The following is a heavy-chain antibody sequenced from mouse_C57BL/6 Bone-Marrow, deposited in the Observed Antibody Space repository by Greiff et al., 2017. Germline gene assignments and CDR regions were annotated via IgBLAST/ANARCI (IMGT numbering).Heavy chain of an antibody. V-gene: IGHV5-4*01. Sequence: EVKLVESGGGLVKPGGSLKLSCEASGFTFSSYAMSWVRQTPEKRLEWVATISDGGSYTYYTDNVKGRFTISRDNAKNTLYLQMSHLKSEDTAMYYCARDNPCYDYDVEFAYWGQGTLVTVSA. J-gene: IGHJ3*01. CDR2: ISDGGSYT. D-gene: IGHD2-4*01. CDR1: GFTFSSYA. CDR3: ARDNPCYDYDVEFAY.